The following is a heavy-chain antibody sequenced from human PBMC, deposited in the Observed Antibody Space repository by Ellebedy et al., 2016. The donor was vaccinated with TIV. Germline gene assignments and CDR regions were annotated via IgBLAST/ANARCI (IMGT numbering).Heavy chain of an antibody. CDR2: LSNTGGVT. D-gene: IGHD1-26*01. J-gene: IGHJ4*02. V-gene: IGHV3-23*01. CDR3: AKGGGGSFDY. CDR1: GFTFTNFA. Sequence: PGGSLRLSCAASGFTFTNFAMTWVRQAPGKGLEWVSSLSNTGGVTYYADSVKGRFTISRDNSKNIVYLQINSVTAEDLAVYFCAKGGGGSFDYWGRGIRVTVSS.